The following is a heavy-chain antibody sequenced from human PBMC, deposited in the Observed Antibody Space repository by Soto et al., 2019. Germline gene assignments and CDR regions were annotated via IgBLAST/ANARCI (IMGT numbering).Heavy chain of an antibody. D-gene: IGHD3-10*01. Sequence: QLHLQESGSGLVKPSQTLSLTCAVSGGYISSGGYSWSWIRQPPGKGLEWIGYIYHSGSTYYNPSLKSRVTISVDRSKNQFSLKLSSVTAADTAVYYCAGGGSRSYDYWGQGTLVTVSS. CDR2: IYHSGST. V-gene: IGHV4-30-2*01. CDR3: AGGGSRSYDY. J-gene: IGHJ4*02. CDR1: GGYISSGGYS.